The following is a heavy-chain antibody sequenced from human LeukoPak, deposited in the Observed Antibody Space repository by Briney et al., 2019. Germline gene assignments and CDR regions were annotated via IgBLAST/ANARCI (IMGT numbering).Heavy chain of an antibody. V-gene: IGHV1-18*01. J-gene: IGHJ4*02. CDR2: ISAYNGNT. D-gene: IGHD3-10*01. CDR3: ARDSYYGSGSYKGYFDY. CDR1: GYTFTSYG. Sequence: ASVKVSCKASGYTFTSYGISWVRQAPGQGLEWMGWISAYNGNTNYAQKLQGRVTMTTDTSTSTAYMELRSLRSDDTAVYYCARDSYYGSGSYKGYFDYWGQGTLVTVSS.